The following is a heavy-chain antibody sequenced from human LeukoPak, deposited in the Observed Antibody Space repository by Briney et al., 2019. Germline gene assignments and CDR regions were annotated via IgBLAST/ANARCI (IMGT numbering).Heavy chain of an antibody. CDR3: ARGGGLDV. CDR2: INHNGNVN. D-gene: IGHD3/OR15-3a*01. Sequence: GGSLRLSCAASGFTFSSYWMNWARHAPGRGLEWVASINHNGNVNYYVDSVKGRFTISRDNAKNSLYLQMSNLRAEDTAVYSCARGGGLDVWGQGTLLTVSS. V-gene: IGHV3-7*03. CDR1: GFTFSSYW. J-gene: IGHJ4*02.